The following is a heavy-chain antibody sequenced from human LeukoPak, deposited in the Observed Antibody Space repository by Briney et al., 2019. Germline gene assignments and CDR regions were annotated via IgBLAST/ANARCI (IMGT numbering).Heavy chain of an antibody. D-gene: IGHD4-17*01. V-gene: IGHV2-70*01. Sequence: SGPTLVNPTQTLTLTFTFSGFSLITSGMCVSWIRQPPGKALEWLALIDWDDDKYYSTSLKTRLTISKDTFKNQVVLTMTNIDPFVTVTYYCARISAYGDYYFDYWGQGTLVTVSS. CDR3: ARISAYGDYYFDY. CDR2: IDWDDDK. CDR1: GFSLITSGMC. J-gene: IGHJ4*02.